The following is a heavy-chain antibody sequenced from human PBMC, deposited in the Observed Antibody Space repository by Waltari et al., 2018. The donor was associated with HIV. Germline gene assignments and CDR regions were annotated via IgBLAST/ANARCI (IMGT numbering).Heavy chain of an antibody. V-gene: IGHV1-2*02. Sequence: QVQLVQSGVEVKKPGASVTVSCKGSGYTFTGYYIHWVRQAPGQGLEWMGWINPNNGGTNYAQKVQDRVTRTRDTSISTAYMELSRLRSDDTAVYYCARNLDGDYVLAYWGQGLLVTVSS. CDR3: ARNLDGDYVLAY. CDR1: GYTFTGYY. J-gene: IGHJ4*02. CDR2: INPNNGGT. D-gene: IGHD4-17*01.